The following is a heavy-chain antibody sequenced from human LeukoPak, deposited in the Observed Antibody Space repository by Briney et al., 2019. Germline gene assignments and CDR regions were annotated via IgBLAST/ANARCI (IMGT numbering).Heavy chain of an antibody. J-gene: IGHJ4*02. D-gene: IGHD3-16*01. CDR3: AKVTGGDMITYGGLDY. V-gene: IGHV3-23*01. CDR2: ISGNGDIT. Sequence: GGSLRLSCAASGFTFNSYAMTWVRQAPGKGLEWVSAISGNGDITYYTDSVKGRFTISRDNSKNTLYLQMNSLRAEDTAIYYCAKVTGGDMITYGGLDYWGQGTLVTVSS. CDR1: GFTFNSYA.